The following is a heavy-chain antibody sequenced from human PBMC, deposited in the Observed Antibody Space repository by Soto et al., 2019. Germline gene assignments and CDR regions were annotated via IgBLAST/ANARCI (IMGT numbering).Heavy chain of an antibody. CDR3: ARDSKKIVTNWLEP. D-gene: IGHD3-22*01. CDR2: ISYDGSNK. J-gene: IGHJ5*02. V-gene: IGHV3-30-3*01. CDR1: VFTFISYS. Sequence: PGGSLILSCSSSVFTFISYSIHLFLQAPVKGLEWVAVISYDGSNKYYSDSLKGRFTISRYNSKNTLYLQMNSLRAEDTDVYYCARDSKKIVTNWLEPWGQGNLVNVSS.